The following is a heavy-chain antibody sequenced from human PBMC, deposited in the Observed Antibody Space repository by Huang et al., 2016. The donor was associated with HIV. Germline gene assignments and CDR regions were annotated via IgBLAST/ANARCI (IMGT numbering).Heavy chain of an antibody. CDR3: ARLGSYDTKWHEDY. CDR1: GYSIGSGSFY. V-gene: IGHV4-61*09. J-gene: IGHJ4*02. Sequence: QVQLQESGPGLVKPSQTLSLTCTISGYSIGSGSFYWSWIRQPAGGGLEWGGHMSTGGTPKYNPSLRSRVTISVDTSKNQFSLHLTSVTAADTAVYYCARLGSYDTKWHEDYWGQGTLVTVSS. D-gene: IGHD5-12*01. CDR2: MSTGGTP.